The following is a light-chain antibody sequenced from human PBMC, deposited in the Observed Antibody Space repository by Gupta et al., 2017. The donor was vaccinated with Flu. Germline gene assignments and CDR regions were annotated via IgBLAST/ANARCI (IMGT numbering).Light chain of an antibody. CDR1: ISDVGGYNR. Sequence: QSALTQPASVSGSPGQSITISCTGTISDVGGYNRVSWYQQHPGRAPKLIIYEVNSRPSGVSNRFSGSKSGNTASLTISGLQPDDEADYYCSSYTLPPTSIIAWVFGGGTKLTVL. J-gene: IGLJ3*02. V-gene: IGLV2-14*01. CDR3: SSYTLPPTSIIAWV. CDR2: EVN.